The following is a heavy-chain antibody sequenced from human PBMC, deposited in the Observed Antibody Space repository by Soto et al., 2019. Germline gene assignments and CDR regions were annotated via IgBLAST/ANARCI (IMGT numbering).Heavy chain of an antibody. Sequence: ASLKVSCKASGYTFTSYGISWVRQAPGQGLEWMGWISAYNGNTNYAQKLQGRVTMTTDTSTSTAYMELRSLRSDDTAVYYCARAYYYDSSGYYDFDYWGQGTLVTVSS. CDR1: GYTFTSYG. D-gene: IGHD3-22*01. V-gene: IGHV1-18*01. CDR3: ARAYYYDSSGYYDFDY. J-gene: IGHJ4*02. CDR2: ISAYNGNT.